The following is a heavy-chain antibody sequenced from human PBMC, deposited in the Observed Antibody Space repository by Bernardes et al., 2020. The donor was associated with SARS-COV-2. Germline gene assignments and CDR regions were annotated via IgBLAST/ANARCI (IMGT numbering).Heavy chain of an antibody. J-gene: IGHJ3*01. CDR2: ISAPGMYI. V-gene: IGHV3-21*04. Sequence: GGSLRLSCVVSGFTFSNYLFSCFLQAPGKGLVGVSCISAPGMYIYYGDSVRGRFSISRDNSRTSVFLQMETLRAEDTAVYYCARDVGGSDWSFGFDDWGPGTTVHVSS. CDR3: ARDVGGSDWSFGFDD. CDR1: GFTFSNYL. D-gene: IGHD6-19*01.